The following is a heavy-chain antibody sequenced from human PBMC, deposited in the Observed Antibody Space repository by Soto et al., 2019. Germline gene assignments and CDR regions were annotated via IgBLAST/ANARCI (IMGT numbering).Heavy chain of an antibody. CDR1: GFTVSSNY. V-gene: IGHV3-53*04. D-gene: IGHD4-4*01. Sequence: EVQLVESGGGLVQPGGSLRLSCAASGFTVSSNYMSWVRQAPGKGLEWVSVIYSGGSTYYADSVKGRFTISRHNSKNTLYLQMNSLRAEDTDVYYGARELHSNYFDYWGQGTLVTVSS. J-gene: IGHJ4*02. CDR2: IYSGGST. CDR3: ARELHSNYFDY.